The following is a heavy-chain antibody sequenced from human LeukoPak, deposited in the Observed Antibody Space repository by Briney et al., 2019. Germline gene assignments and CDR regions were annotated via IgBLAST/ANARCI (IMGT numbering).Heavy chain of an antibody. J-gene: IGHJ4*02. D-gene: IGHD3-3*01. V-gene: IGHV1-2*02. CDR3: ARDLTIVGGVSDPRIRGH. Sequence: ASVKVPCKASGYTFTGYYMHWVRQAPGQGLEWMGWINCNSGGTKYAQKFQGRVSMSRDTSISTAYLELSRLRSDDTAVYYCARDLTIVGGVSDPRIRGHWGQGALVTVSS. CDR1: GYTFTGYY. CDR2: INCNSGGT.